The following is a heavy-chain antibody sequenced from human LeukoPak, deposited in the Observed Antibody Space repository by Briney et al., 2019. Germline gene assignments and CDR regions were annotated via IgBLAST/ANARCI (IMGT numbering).Heavy chain of an antibody. D-gene: IGHD6-13*01. V-gene: IGHV3-66*04. CDR2: IYRGGYT. CDR3: ARHVGYYYYYGMDV. Sequence: PGGSLRLSCAASGFTVSSNYVSWVRQAPGKGLEWVSVIYRGGYTYYADSVEGRFIISRDNSKNTVNLQMNSLRAEDTAVYYCARHVGYYYYYGMDVWGQGATVTVSS. J-gene: IGHJ6*02. CDR1: GFTVSSNY.